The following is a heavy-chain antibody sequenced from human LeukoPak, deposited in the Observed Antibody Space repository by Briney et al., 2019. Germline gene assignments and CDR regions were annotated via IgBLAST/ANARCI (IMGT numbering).Heavy chain of an antibody. CDR3: ARGSPCGGDCFPLDS. D-gene: IGHD2-21*02. V-gene: IGHV4-30-4*01. J-gene: IGHJ4*02. Sequence: SETLSLTCTVSGGSVNSANNYWTWIRQPPGKGLEWIGYVYYSGFANYNASLESRVTIALDTSSNHFSLRMTSVTAADTAVYFCARGSPCGGDCFPLDSWGQGTPVTVSS. CDR2: VYYSGFA. CDR1: GGSVNSANNY.